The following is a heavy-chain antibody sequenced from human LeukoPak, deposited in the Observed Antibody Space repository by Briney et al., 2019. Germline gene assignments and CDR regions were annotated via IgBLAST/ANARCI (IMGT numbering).Heavy chain of an antibody. V-gene: IGHV1-18*01. CDR2: ISAYNGNT. D-gene: IGHD5-18*01. Sequence: GASVKVSCKASGYTFTTYGISWVRQAPGQGLEWMGWISAYNGNTNYAQKLQGRVTMTTDTSTSTAYMELRSLRSEDTAVYYCARQGGWIQHLDDQLFDYWGQGTLVTVSS. CDR1: GYTFTTYG. J-gene: IGHJ4*02. CDR3: ARQGGWIQHLDDQLFDY.